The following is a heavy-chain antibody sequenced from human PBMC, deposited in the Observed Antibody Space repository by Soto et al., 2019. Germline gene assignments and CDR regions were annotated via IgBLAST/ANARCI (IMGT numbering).Heavy chain of an antibody. CDR1: GGSISRNSYF. V-gene: IGHV4-39*01. Sequence: QLQLQESGPGLVKPSETLSLTCTVSGGSISRNSYFWDWIRQPPGKGLEWIGSIYYTGSPYYNSSLKRRVTIPVDTSKNRFSLKLSSVTAADTAVYYCARSKGETGLDYWGQGTLVTVSS. CDR3: ARSKGETGLDY. CDR2: IYYTGSP. D-gene: IGHD3-9*01. J-gene: IGHJ4*02.